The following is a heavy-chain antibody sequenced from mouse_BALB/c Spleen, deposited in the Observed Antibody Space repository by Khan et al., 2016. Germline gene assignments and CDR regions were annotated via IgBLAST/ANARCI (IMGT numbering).Heavy chain of an antibody. Sequence: QVQLQQSGAELMKPGASVKISCKATGYTFSSYWIEWVKQRPGHGLEWIGEILPGSGSTYYNEKFKGKATFTADTSSNTAYMQLSSLTSEDSAVYYCARSGLGRGPYAMDYWGQGTSVTGSA. CDR1: GYTFSSYW. D-gene: IGHD4-1*01. J-gene: IGHJ4*01. CDR3: ARSGLGRGPYAMDY. V-gene: IGHV1-9*01. CDR2: ILPGSGST.